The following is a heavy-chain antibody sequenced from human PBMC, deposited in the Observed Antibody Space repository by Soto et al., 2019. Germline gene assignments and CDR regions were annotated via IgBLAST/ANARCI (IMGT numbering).Heavy chain of an antibody. Sequence: QVLLVQSGAEVKKPGASVKVSCKASGYKFTDYYIHWVRQAPGQGLEWMGWVNPKRGDAVYSQKFQGWVTMTRDAAITTAYLEVSRLNSDDTAIYYWARDPGIPGRYWYFDLWGRGTLITVCS. J-gene: IGHJ2*01. CDR2: VNPKRGDA. D-gene: IGHD3-9*01. V-gene: IGHV1-2*04. CDR1: GYKFTDYY. CDR3: ARDPGIPGRYWYFDL.